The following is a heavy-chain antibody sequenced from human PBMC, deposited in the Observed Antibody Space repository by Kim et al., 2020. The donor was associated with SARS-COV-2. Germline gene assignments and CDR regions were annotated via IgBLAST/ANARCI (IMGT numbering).Heavy chain of an antibody. D-gene: IGHD6-6*01. J-gene: IGHJ6*02. CDR2: IYPGDSDT. CDR1: GYSFTSYW. V-gene: IGHV5-51*01. CDR3: ARLPFFIAARGSYYYGMDV. Sequence: GESLKISCKGSGYSFTSYWIGWVRQMPGKGLEWMGIIYPGDSDTRYSPSFQGQVTISADKSISTAYLQWSSLKASDTAMYYCARLPFFIAARGSYYYGMDVWGQGTTVTVSS.